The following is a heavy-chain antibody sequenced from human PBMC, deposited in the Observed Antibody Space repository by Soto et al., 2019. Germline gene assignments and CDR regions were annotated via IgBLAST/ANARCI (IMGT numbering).Heavy chain of an antibody. J-gene: IGHJ5*02. CDR1: GYTFTNYD. CDR2: MNPNSGNT. Sequence: QVQLVKSGAEVKKPGASVKVSCKASGYTFTNYDINWMRLATGQGLEWMGWMNPNSGNTAYAQKFQGRVTMTRNTSISTAYMELSSLRSEVTAVYYCARLKQDYAVAWGQGTLVTVSS. CDR3: ARLKQDYAVA. V-gene: IGHV1-8*01. D-gene: IGHD3-16*01.